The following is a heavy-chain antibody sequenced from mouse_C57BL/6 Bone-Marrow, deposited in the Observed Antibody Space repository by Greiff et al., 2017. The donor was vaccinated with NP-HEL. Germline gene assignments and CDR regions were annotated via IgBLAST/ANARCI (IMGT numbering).Heavy chain of an antibody. D-gene: IGHD2-4*01. J-gene: IGHJ2*01. CDR3: ARFYYDYDEYYFDY. CDR2: IYPGDGDT. V-gene: IGHV1-80*01. Sequence: LVESGAELVKPGASVKISCKASGYAFSSYWMNWVKQRPGKGLEWIGQIYPGDGDTNYNGKFKGKATLTADKSSSTAYMQLSSLTSEDSAVYFCARFYYDYDEYYFDYWGQGTTLTVSS. CDR1: GYAFSSYW.